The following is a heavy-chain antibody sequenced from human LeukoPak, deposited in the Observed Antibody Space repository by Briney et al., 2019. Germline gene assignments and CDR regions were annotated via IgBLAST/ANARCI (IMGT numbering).Heavy chain of an antibody. J-gene: IGHJ4*02. V-gene: IGHV4-39*01. CDR3: ASYGSGSYYMGFDY. Sequence: SETLSLTCTVSGGSISSSSYYWGWIRQPPGKGLEWIGSIYYSGSTYYNPSLKSRVTISVDTSKNQFSLKLSSVTAADTAVYYCASYGSGSYYMGFDYWGQGTLVTVSS. CDR2: IYYSGST. CDR1: GGSISSSSYY. D-gene: IGHD3-10*01.